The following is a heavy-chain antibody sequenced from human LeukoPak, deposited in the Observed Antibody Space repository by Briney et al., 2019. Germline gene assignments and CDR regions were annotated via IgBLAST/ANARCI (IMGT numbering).Heavy chain of an antibody. CDR2: INHSGTT. CDR1: GGSFSGYY. Sequence: SETLSLTCAVYGGSFSGYYWSWIRQPPGKGLEWIGEINHSGTTNYNPSLKSRLTISVDTSKNQFSLKLSSVTAADTAVYYCARRITMVRASPGFDPWGQGTLVIVSS. CDR3: ARRITMVRASPGFDP. J-gene: IGHJ5*02. D-gene: IGHD3-10*01. V-gene: IGHV4-34*01.